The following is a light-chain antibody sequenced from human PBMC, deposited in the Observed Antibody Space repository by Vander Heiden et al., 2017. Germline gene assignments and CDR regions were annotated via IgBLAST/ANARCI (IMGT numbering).Light chain of an antibody. J-gene: IGKJ4*01. CDR1: QSLLHSNGYNY. Sequence: DIVMTQSPLSLPVTPGEPASISCRSSQSLLHSNGYNYLDWYLQKPGQSPQLLIYLGSNRASGVPDRFSGSGSGTDFTLKISREEAEDVGVYYCMQALQTPQLTFGGGTKVEIK. V-gene: IGKV2-28*01. CDR3: MQALQTPQLT. CDR2: LGS.